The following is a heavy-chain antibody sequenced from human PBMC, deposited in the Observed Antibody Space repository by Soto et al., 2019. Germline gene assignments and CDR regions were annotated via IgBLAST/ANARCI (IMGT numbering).Heavy chain of an antibody. CDR3: ARTYSSSWYFAGDYFDY. D-gene: IGHD6-13*01. J-gene: IGHJ4*02. V-gene: IGHV5-51*01. CDR2: IYPGDSDT. Sequence: ESLKISCKGSGYSFTSYWIGWVRQMPGKGLEWMGIIYPGDSDTRYSPSFQGQVTISADKSISTAYLQWSSLKASDTAMYYCARTYSSSWYFAGDYFDYWGQGTLVTVSS. CDR1: GYSFTSYW.